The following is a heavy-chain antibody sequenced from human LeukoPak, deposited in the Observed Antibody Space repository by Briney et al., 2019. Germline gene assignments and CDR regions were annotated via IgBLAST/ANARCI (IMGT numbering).Heavy chain of an antibody. J-gene: IGHJ4*02. D-gene: IGHD6-19*01. CDR1: GFTFSSYA. CDR2: IYYSGST. Sequence: PGGSLRLSCAASGFTFSSYAMSWIRQPPGKGLEWIGYIYYSGSTNYNPSLKSRVTISVDTSKNQFSLKLSSVTAADTAVYYCARGFSSGWFNYWGQGTLVTVSS. CDR3: ARGFSSGWFNY. V-gene: IGHV4-59*01.